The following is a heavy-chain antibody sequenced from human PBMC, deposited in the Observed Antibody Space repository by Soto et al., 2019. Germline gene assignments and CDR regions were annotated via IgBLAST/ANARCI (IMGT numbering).Heavy chain of an antibody. Sequence: EVQLVESGGDVVQPGGSLRLSCAASGFSVNSKYMSWARQAPGKGLEWVSLIQSGGSTYYACSVKGRFTITRDFSENTLFRQMSSLRDVDTAVYYCTGDDVHCNGVRCYGVPMDVWGKGTTVTVSA. V-gene: IGHV3-66*01. J-gene: IGHJ6*04. CDR2: IQSGGST. CDR3: TGDDVHCNGVRCYGVPMDV. CDR1: GFSVNSKY. D-gene: IGHD2-15*01.